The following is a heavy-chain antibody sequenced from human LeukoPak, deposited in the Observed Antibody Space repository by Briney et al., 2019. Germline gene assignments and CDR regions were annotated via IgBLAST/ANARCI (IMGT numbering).Heavy chain of an antibody. D-gene: IGHD5-18*01. J-gene: IGHJ4*02. CDR3: ARDGLGYSYGY. V-gene: IGHV4-39*07. CDR2: IYYSGST. CDR1: GGSISSSSYY. Sequence: KPSETLSLTCTVSGGSISSSSYYWGWIRQPPRKGLEWIGNIYYSGSTYYNPSLKSRVTISVDTSKNQFSLKLGSVTAADTAVYYCARDGLGYSYGYWGQGTLVTVSS.